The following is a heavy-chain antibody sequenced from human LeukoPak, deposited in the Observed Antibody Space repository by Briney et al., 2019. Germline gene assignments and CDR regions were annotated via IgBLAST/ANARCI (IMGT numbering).Heavy chain of an antibody. CDR1: GFTFSSYS. D-gene: IGHD6-13*01. CDR2: ISSSSYI. J-gene: IGHJ4*02. V-gene: IGHV3-21*01. CDR3: ARVGAAAGTGLNY. Sequence: PGGSLRLSCAASGFTFSSYSMNWVRQAPGKGLEWVSSISSSSYIYYADSVKGRFTISRDNAKNSLYLQMNSLRAEDTAVYYCARVGAAAGTGLNYWGQGTLVTVSS.